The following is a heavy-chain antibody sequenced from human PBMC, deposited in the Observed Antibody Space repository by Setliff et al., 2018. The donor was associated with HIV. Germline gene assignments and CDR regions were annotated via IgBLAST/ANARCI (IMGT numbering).Heavy chain of an antibody. CDR2: IYTSGST. CDR1: SGSISSYY. J-gene: IGHJ5*02. Sequence: KASETLSLTCTVSSGSISSYYWNWIRQPPGKGLEWIGYIYTSGSTKYNPSLKSRVTISVDTSKNRFSLTLRSVTAADTAVYYCARTRSGTYYGEMNWFDPWGQGILVTVSS. D-gene: IGHD3-10*01. V-gene: IGHV4-4*08. CDR3: ARTRSGTYYGEMNWFDP.